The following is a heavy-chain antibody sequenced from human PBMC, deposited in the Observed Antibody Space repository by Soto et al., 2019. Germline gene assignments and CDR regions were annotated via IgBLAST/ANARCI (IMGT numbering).Heavy chain of an antibody. D-gene: IGHD6-19*01. J-gene: IGHJ4*02. V-gene: IGHV3-33*01. CDR1: GFTFSSYG. Sequence: GGSLRLSCAASGFTFSSYGMHWVRQAPGKGLEWVAVIWYDGSNKYYADSVKGRFTISRDNSKNTLYLQMNSLRAEDTAVYYCATMTRIAVAGYFDYWGQGTLVTVSS. CDR2: IWYDGSNK. CDR3: ATMTRIAVAGYFDY.